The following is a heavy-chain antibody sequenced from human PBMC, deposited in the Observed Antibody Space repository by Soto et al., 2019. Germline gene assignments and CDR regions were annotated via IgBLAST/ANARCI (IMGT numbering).Heavy chain of an antibody. V-gene: IGHV3-7*01. D-gene: IGHD6-13*01. J-gene: IGHJ4*02. CDR2: IKEDGSEN. CDR1: GFRFSNYW. Sequence: EAQLVESGGGLVQPGGSLTLSCAASGFRFSNYWMSWVRQAPGKGLEWVANIKEDGSENHYLDSVKGRFTISRDNAENSLYLQMHSLRADDTAVYYCARDLVAISAAGFHFWGQGTLVTVSS. CDR3: ARDLVAISAAGFHF.